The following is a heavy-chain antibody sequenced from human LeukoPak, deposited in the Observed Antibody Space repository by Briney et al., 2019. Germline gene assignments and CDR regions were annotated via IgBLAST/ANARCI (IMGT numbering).Heavy chain of an antibody. CDR2: MYYSGST. Sequence: PSETLSLTCSVSGDAITGSSYYWGGIRQPPGKGLEWIGSMYYSGSTYSNPSLKSRATMSANTSKNQFSLKLSSVSAADTAVYYCARQYYDNTGYYYFDYWGQGTLVTVSS. CDR1: GDAITGSSYY. CDR3: ARQYYDNTGYYYFDY. D-gene: IGHD3-22*01. J-gene: IGHJ4*02. V-gene: IGHV4-39*01.